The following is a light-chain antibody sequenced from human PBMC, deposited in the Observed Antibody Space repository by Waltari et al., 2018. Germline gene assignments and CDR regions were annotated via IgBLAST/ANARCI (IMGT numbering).Light chain of an antibody. Sequence: QSALTQPASLSGSPGQSITISCTGTRNDIGPSNFVSWYQHHPGKAPKASIYEGTMRPSGVSNRFSGSKSVNTASLTISGLQPEDEADYYCCSYGGRTNLIFGGGTKLTVL. CDR3: CSYGGRTNLI. CDR1: RNDIGPSNF. V-gene: IGLV2-23*01. J-gene: IGLJ2*01. CDR2: EGT.